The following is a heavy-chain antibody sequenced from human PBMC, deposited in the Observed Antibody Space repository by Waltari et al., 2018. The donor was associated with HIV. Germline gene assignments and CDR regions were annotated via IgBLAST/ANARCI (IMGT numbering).Heavy chain of an antibody. D-gene: IGHD3-22*01. J-gene: IGHJ3*02. CDR1: GFTFSNAC. CDR2: IKRKTDGGTT. V-gene: IGHV3-15*01. Sequence: EVQLVESGGGLVKPGGSLRLSCAASGFTFSNACMSWVRQAPGQGLEWVGRIKRKTDGGTTDYAAPVKGRFTISRDDSKNTLYLQMNSLKTEDTAVYYCTTTAHDSSELDAFDIWGQGTMVTVSS. CDR3: TTTAHDSSELDAFDI.